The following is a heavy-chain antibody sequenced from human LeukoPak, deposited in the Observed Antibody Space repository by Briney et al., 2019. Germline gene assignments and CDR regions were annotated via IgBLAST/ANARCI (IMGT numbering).Heavy chain of an antibody. J-gene: IGHJ4*02. D-gene: IGHD4-17*01. CDR2: ISWSSDNI. CDR1: GFTFDDYA. CDR3: AKLSDYGESVDY. V-gene: IGHV3-9*01. Sequence: PGRSLRLSCAASGFTFDDYAMHWVRQAPGKGLEWVSGISWSSDNIDYADSVKGRFTISRDNSKNTLYLQMNSLRAEDTAVYYCAKLSDYGESVDYWGQGTLVTVSS.